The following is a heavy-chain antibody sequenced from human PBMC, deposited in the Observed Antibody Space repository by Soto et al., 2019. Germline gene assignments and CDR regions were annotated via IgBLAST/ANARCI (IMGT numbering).Heavy chain of an antibody. D-gene: IGHD6-13*01. CDR2: ISGSGGST. Sequence: PGGSLRLSCAAAGFTFSSYPMSRLRQATGKGLEWVSVISGSGGSTYYADSVKGRFTISRDNSKNTLYLQMNSLRAEDTAVYDCAKVGYGSSWYWFDPWGQGTLVTVSS. CDR3: AKVGYGSSWYWFDP. CDR1: GFTFSSYP. V-gene: IGHV3-23*01. J-gene: IGHJ5*02.